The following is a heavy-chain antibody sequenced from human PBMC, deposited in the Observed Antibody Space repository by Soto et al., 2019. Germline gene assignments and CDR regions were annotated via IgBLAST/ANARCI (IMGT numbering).Heavy chain of an antibody. D-gene: IGHD4-17*01. J-gene: IGHJ3*02. CDR3: VGAEQRDYGDYADFDI. V-gene: IGHV4-31*03. CDR2: MYYSGRP. CDR1: GDSISSGGYY. Sequence: QVQLQESGPGLVKPSQTLSLTCTVSGDSISSGGYYWSWIRQHPGKGLEWIGYMYYSGRPYYNPSPKSRVTISVDTCQNQFSLRLSSVTAAASAVYYCVGAEQRDYGDYADFDIWGQGIVVTVSS.